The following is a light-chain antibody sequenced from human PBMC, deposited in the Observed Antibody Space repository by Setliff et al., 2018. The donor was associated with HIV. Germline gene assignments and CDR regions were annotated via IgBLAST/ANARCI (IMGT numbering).Light chain of an antibody. Sequence: QSVLTQPRSVSGSPGQSVTISCTGTSSDFGGYNYVSWYQQHPGKAPKLMIYDVSKRPSGVPDRFSGSKSGNTASLTISGLQAEDEADYYCCSYAGSYKVFGNGTKVTVL. CDR1: SSDFGGYNY. V-gene: IGLV2-11*01. CDR3: CSYAGSYKV. CDR2: DVS. J-gene: IGLJ1*01.